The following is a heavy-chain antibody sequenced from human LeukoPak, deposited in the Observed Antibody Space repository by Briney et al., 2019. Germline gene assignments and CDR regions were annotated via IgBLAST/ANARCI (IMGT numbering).Heavy chain of an antibody. CDR3: ARPAGIAVAGDY. J-gene: IGHJ4*02. V-gene: IGHV3-30-3*01. D-gene: IGHD6-19*01. Sequence: GGSLRLSCAASGFTFSSYAMHWVRQAPGKGLEWVAVISYDGSNKYYAGSVKGRFTISRDNSKNTLYLQMNSLRAEDTAVYYCARPAGIAVAGDYWGQGTLVTVSS. CDR2: ISYDGSNK. CDR1: GFTFSSYA.